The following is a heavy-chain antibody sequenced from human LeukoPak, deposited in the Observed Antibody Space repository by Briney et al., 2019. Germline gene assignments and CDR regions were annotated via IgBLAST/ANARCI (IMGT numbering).Heavy chain of an antibody. CDR3: AREILAPGKTHDY. CDR2: ISSSSSYI. CDR1: GFTFSSYS. V-gene: IGHV3-21*01. J-gene: IGHJ4*02. Sequence: GSLRLSCAASGFTFSSYSMNWVRQAPGKGLEWVSSISSSSSYIYYADSVKGRFTISRDNAKNSLYLQMNSLRAEDTAVYFCAREILAPGKTHDYWGQGTLVTVSS.